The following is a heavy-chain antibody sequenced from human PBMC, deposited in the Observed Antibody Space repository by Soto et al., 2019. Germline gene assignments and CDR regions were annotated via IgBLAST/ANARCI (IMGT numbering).Heavy chain of an antibody. CDR1: GYTLTELS. D-gene: IGHD5-18*01. J-gene: IGHJ4*02. Sequence: GASVKVPCKVSGYTLTELSMHWVRQAPGKGLEWMGGFDPEDGETIYAQKFQGRVTMTEDTSTDTAYMELSSLRSEDTAVYYCATDLGYSYGKGFDYWGQGTLVTVSS. CDR2: FDPEDGET. V-gene: IGHV1-24*01. CDR3: ATDLGYSYGKGFDY.